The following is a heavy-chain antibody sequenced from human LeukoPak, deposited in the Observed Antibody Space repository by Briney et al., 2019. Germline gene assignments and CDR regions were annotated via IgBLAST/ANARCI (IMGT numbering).Heavy chain of an antibody. V-gene: IGHV5-51*01. D-gene: IGHD2-2*02. Sequence: GESLQISCKGSGYSFTSYWIGWVRQLPGKGLEWMGIIYPGDSDTRYSPSFQGQVTISADKSISTAYLQWSSLKASDTAMYYCARALGYCSSTSCYTGFDPWGQGTLVTVSS. CDR1: GYSFTSYW. J-gene: IGHJ5*02. CDR3: ARALGYCSSTSCYTGFDP. CDR2: IYPGDSDT.